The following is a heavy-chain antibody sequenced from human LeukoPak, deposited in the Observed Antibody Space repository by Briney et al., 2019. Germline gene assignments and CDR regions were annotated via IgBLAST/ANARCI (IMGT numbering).Heavy chain of an antibody. J-gene: IGHJ4*02. CDR3: AIPVGYSGSYFFY. CDR2: ISAYNGNP. D-gene: IGHD1-26*01. CDR1: GGTFSSYP. Sequence: GASVKVSCKASGGTFSSYPISWVRQAPGQGLEWMGWISAYNGNPNYAQKLQGRVTMTTDTSTSTAYMELRSLRSDDTAVYYCAIPVGYSGSYFFYWGQGTLVTVSS. V-gene: IGHV1-18*01.